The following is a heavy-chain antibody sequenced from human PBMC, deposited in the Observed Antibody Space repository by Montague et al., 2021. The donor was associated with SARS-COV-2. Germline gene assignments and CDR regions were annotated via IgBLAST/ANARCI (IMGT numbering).Heavy chain of an antibody. CDR2: IYYSGGI. Sequence: SETLSLTCTVSGGSMSDHYWPWIRQPPGKGLEWLAYIYYSGGINSNASLKSGVSMSVDTSKNQFSLKLTSVTAADTAVYYCARAVSVRRAVNWFDPWGQGTLVPVSP. J-gene: IGHJ5*02. CDR1: GGSMSDHY. D-gene: IGHD3-10*01. CDR3: ARAVSVRRAVNWFDP. V-gene: IGHV4-59*11.